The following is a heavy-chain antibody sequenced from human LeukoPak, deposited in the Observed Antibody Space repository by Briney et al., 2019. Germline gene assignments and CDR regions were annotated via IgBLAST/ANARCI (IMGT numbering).Heavy chain of an antibody. CDR2: ISYDGSNK. Sequence: GGSLRPSCAASGFTFSSYAMHWVRQAPGKGLEWVAVISYDGSNKYYADSVKGRFTISRDNSKNTLYLQMNSLRAEDTAVYYCARDNDGAAAGSFDYWGQGTLVTVSS. V-gene: IGHV3-30-3*01. CDR3: ARDNDGAAAGSFDY. J-gene: IGHJ4*02. D-gene: IGHD6-13*01. CDR1: GFTFSSYA.